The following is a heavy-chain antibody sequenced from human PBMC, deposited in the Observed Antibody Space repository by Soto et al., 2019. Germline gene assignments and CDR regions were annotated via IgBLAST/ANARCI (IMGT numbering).Heavy chain of an antibody. CDR3: ARLKRGGAFDI. Sequence: GGSLRLSCAASGFTVSSNYMSWVRQAPGKGLEWVSVIYSGGSTYYADSVKGRFTISRDNSKNTLYLQMNSLRAEDTAVYYCARLKRGGAFDIWGQGTMVTVSS. D-gene: IGHD1-1*01. CDR1: GFTVSSNY. J-gene: IGHJ3*02. CDR2: IYSGGST. V-gene: IGHV3-66*01.